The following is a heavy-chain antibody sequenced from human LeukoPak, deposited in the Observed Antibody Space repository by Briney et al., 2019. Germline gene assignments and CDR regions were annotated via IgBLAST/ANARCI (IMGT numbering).Heavy chain of an antibody. CDR3: ARVAVTTENTYAFDI. D-gene: IGHD4-17*01. Sequence: ASVKVSCKASGYTFTSYDINWVRQATGQGLEWMGWMNPNSGNTGYAQKFQGRVTMTRNTSISTAYMELSSLRSEDTAMYYCARVAVTTENTYAFDIWGQGTMVTVSS. V-gene: IGHV1-8*01. J-gene: IGHJ3*02. CDR2: MNPNSGNT. CDR1: GYTFTSYD.